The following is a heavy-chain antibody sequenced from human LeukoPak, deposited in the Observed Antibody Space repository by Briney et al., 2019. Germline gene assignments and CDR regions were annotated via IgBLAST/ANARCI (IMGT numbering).Heavy chain of an antibody. Sequence: GGSLRLSCAASGFTFSDYYMSWIRQAPGKGLGWVSYISSSGSTIYYADSVKGRFPISRDNAKNSLYLQMNSLRAEDTAVYYCARAVPSGELWFGELLPYFDYWGQGTLVTVSS. CDR2: ISSSGSTI. J-gene: IGHJ4*02. V-gene: IGHV3-11*01. CDR1: GFTFSDYY. D-gene: IGHD3-10*01. CDR3: ARAVPSGELWFGELLPYFDY.